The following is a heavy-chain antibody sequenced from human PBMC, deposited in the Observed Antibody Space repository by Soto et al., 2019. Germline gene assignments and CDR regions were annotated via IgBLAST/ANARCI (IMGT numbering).Heavy chain of an antibody. CDR2: INHSGNT. Sequence: PSETLSLTCAVYGGSFSGYYWSWIRQPPGKGLEWIGEINHSGNTNYNPSLKSRVTISVDTSKNQFSLKLSSVTAADTAVYYCARRLYYDSSGFEGGGMDVWGQGTTVTVSS. CDR1: GGSFSGYY. J-gene: IGHJ6*02. V-gene: IGHV4-34*01. D-gene: IGHD3-22*01. CDR3: ARRLYYDSSGFEGGGMDV.